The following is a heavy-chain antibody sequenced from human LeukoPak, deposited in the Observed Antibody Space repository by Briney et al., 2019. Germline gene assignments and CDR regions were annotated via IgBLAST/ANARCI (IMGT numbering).Heavy chain of an antibody. CDR1: GFTFSNYA. V-gene: IGHV3-30-3*01. CDR3: ARVPDPFEQYVDY. CDR2: ISYDGSNK. J-gene: IGHJ4*02. D-gene: IGHD1/OR15-1a*01. Sequence: PGGSLRLSCAASGFTFSNYALHWVRQAPGKGLEWVAVISYDGSNKYYADSVKGRFTISRDNSENTLYLQTNSLRAEDTAVYYCARVPDPFEQYVDYWGQGTLVTVSS.